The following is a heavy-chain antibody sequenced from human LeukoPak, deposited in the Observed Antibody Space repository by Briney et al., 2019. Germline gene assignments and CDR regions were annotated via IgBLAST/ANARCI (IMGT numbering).Heavy chain of an antibody. Sequence: GGSLRLSCAASGFTFSSYAMHWVRQAPGKGLEYVSAISSNGGSTYYANSVKGRFTISRDNSKNTLYLQMGSLRAEVMAVYYGARVGTTRGFYYNMDVWAKETTVTVSS. CDR1: GFTFSSYA. CDR3: ARVGTTRGFYYNMDV. CDR2: ISSNGGST. J-gene: IGHJ6*03. D-gene: IGHD1-1*01. V-gene: IGHV3-64*01.